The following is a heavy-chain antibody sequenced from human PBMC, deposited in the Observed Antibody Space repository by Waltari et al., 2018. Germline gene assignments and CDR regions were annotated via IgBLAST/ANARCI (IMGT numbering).Heavy chain of an antibody. J-gene: IGHJ5*02. D-gene: IGHD2-15*01. Sequence: QVQLQESGPGLVKPSETLSLTCAVSGYSISSGYSWGWIRQPPGKGLEWIGSIYHSGSTYYNPSLKSRVTISVDTSKNQFSLKLSSVTAADTAVYYCAREGCSGGSCYLPGSNWFDPWGQGTLVTVSS. CDR3: AREGCSGGSCYLPGSNWFDP. CDR1: GYSISSGYS. CDR2: IYHSGST. V-gene: IGHV4-38-2*02.